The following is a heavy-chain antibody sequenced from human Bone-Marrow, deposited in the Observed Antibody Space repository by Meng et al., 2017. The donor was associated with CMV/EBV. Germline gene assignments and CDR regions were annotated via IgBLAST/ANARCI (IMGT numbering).Heavy chain of an antibody. CDR3: ARGDEENYYYYGMDV. V-gene: IGHV3-30-3*01. J-gene: IGHJ6*02. CDR2: ISYDGSNK. CDR1: GFTFGDYA. Sequence: GESLKISCAASGFTFGDYAMNWVRQAPGKGLEWVAVISYDGSNKYYADSVKGRFTISRDNSKNTLYLQMNSLRAEDTAVYYCARGDEENYYYYGMDVWGQGTTVTVSS.